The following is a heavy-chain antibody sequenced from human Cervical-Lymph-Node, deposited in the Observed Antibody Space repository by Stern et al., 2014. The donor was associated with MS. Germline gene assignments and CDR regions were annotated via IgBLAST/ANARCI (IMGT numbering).Heavy chain of an antibody. D-gene: IGHD1-20*01. CDR2: VHYSGKT. CDR1: GVSVTSSAYY. V-gene: IGHV4-61*03. CDR3: VRDGLTGSDY. Sequence: VQLVESGPGLLKPSETLSLTCSVSGVSVTSSAYYWSWVRQSSGKGLEWIGHVHYSGKTSYNPSLKSRVHISVDTSKNHFSLRLDSVTAADTAVYYCVRDGLTGSDYWGQGTLVAVSS. J-gene: IGHJ4*02.